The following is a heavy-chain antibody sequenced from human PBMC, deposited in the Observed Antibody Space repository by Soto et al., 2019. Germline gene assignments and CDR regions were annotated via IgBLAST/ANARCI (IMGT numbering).Heavy chain of an antibody. CDR2: ISGSGGST. Sequence: PGGSLRLSCAASGLTFSSYAMSWVRQAPGKGLEWVSAISGSGGSTYYADSVKGRFTISRDNSKNTLCLQMNSLRAEDTAVYYCAKEVAARGYYYGMDVWGQGTTVTVSS. CDR1: GLTFSSYA. CDR3: AKEVAARGYYYGMDV. J-gene: IGHJ6*02. D-gene: IGHD6-6*01. V-gene: IGHV3-23*01.